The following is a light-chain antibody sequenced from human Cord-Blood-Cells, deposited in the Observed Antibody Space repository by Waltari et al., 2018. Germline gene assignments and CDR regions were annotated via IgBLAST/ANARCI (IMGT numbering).Light chain of an antibody. CDR3: CSYAGSSTWV. J-gene: IGLJ3*02. Sequence: QSALTQPASVSGSPGQSITISCTGTSSDVGSYNLVSWYQQHPGKAPKLMIYEGSKRPSGVSHRFSGSKTGNTASLTISGRQAEDEADYYCCSYAGSSTWVFGGGTNLTVL. V-gene: IGLV2-23*01. CDR2: EGS. CDR1: SSDVGSYNL.